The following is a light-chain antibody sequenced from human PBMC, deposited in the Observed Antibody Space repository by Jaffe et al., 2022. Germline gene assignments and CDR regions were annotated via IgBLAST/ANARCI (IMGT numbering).Light chain of an antibody. V-gene: IGLV1-40*01. CDR1: SSNIGAGYD. Sequence: QSVLTQPPSVSGAPGQRVTISCTGSSSNIGAGYDVHWYQQLPGTAPKLLIYGNSNRPSGVPDRFSGSKSGTSASLAITGLQAEDEADYYCQSYDSSLSGYPYVVFGGGTKLTVL. CDR3: QSYDSSLSGYPYVV. CDR2: GNS. J-gene: IGLJ2*01.